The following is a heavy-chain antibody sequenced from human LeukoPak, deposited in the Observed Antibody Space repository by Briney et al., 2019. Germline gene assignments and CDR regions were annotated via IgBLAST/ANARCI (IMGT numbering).Heavy chain of an antibody. CDR1: GFTFNSYE. Sequence: GGSLRLSCAASGFTFNSYEMNWVRQAPGKGLEWVSYISSGSTIYDADSVKGRFTIFRDNAKNSLYLQMNSLRAEDTAVYYCARESIAVAGAPFDYWGQGTLVTVSS. CDR2: ISSGSTI. J-gene: IGHJ4*02. V-gene: IGHV3-48*03. D-gene: IGHD6-19*01. CDR3: ARESIAVAGAPFDY.